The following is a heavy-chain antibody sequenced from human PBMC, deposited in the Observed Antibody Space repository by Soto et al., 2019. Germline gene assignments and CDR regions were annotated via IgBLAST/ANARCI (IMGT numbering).Heavy chain of an antibody. D-gene: IGHD3-10*01. CDR1: GYTFTDYY. V-gene: IGHV1-2*04. J-gene: IGHJ6*02. Sequence: QVQLVQSGAEVKKPGASVKVSCKASGYTFTDYYMHWVRQAPGQGLEWMGWINPNSGGTHYAQKFQGWVTMTRDTSISTAYMEVSRLKSDDTAVYYCAREPVRGPPHYYYHYGMDVWGQGTTVTVSS. CDR2: INPNSGGT. CDR3: AREPVRGPPHYYYHYGMDV.